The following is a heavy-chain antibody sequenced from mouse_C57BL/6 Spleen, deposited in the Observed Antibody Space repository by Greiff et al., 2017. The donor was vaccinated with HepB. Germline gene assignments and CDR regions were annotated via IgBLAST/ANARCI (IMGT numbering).Heavy chain of an antibody. CDR2: IDPSDSYT. Sequence: QVQLQQPGAELVMPGASVKLSCKASGYTFTSYWMHWVKQRPGQGLEWIGEIDPSDSYTNYNQKFKGQSTLTVDKSSSTAYMQLSSLTSEDSAVYYCARSGTAQATLFDYWGQGTTLTVSS. CDR3: ARSGTAQATLFDY. V-gene: IGHV1-69*01. D-gene: IGHD3-2*02. J-gene: IGHJ2*01. CDR1: GYTFTSYW.